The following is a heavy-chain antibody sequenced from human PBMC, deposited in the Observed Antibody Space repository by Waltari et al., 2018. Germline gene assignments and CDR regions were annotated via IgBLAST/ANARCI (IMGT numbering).Heavy chain of an antibody. Sequence: QVQLVQSGAEVKKPGASVKVSCKASGYTFTGYYMHWVRQAPGQGLELMGRINPNSGDTNYAQKFQGRVTMTRDTSISTAYMELSRLRSDDTAVYYCVRVRGVASSPQGSHYYYYGMDVWGQGTTVTVSS. V-gene: IGHV1-2*06. J-gene: IGHJ6*02. D-gene: IGHD1-26*01. CDR1: GYTFTGYY. CDR3: VRVRGVASSPQGSHYYYYGMDV. CDR2: INPNSGDT.